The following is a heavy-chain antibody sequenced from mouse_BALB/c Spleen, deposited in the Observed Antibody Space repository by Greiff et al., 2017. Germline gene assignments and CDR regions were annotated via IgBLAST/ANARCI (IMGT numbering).Heavy chain of an antibody. Sequence: QVQLKQSGAELMKPGASVKISCKATGYTFSSYWIEWVKQRPGHGLEWIGEILPGSGSTNYNEKFKGKATFTADTSSNTSYMQLSSLTSEDSAVYYCARSDYGPYAMDYWGQGTSVTVSS. CDR3: ARSDYGPYAMDY. CDR2: ILPGSGST. J-gene: IGHJ4*01. CDR1: GYTFSSYW. V-gene: IGHV1-9*01. D-gene: IGHD1-2*01.